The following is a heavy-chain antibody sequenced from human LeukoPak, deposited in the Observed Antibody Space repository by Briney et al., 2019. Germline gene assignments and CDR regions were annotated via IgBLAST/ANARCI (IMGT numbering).Heavy chain of an antibody. V-gene: IGHV4-34*01. Sequence: SETLSLTCAVYGGSLSGYSWSWIRRPPGKGLEWIGELNHSGSTNYNPSLKSRVTISVDTSKNQFSLKLSSVTAADSAFYYCARVPGRPAAVFDYWGQGTLVTVSS. CDR2: LNHSGST. J-gene: IGHJ4*02. D-gene: IGHD2-2*01. CDR1: GGSLSGYS. CDR3: ARVPGRPAAVFDY.